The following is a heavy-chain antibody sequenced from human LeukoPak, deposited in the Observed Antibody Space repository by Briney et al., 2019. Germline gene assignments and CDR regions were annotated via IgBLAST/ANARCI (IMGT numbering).Heavy chain of an antibody. D-gene: IGHD3-10*01. CDR3: ARERLYGPRSMYIDY. Sequence: GGSLRLSCAASGFSFSRYWMSWVRQAPGKGLEWVANIKEDGSEEYYVDSVKGRFTISRDSANNSLVLQMNSLRAEDTGVYYCARERLYGPRSMYIDYWGQGTLVFVSS. V-gene: IGHV3-7*01. CDR1: GFSFSRYW. J-gene: IGHJ4*02. CDR2: IKEDGSEE.